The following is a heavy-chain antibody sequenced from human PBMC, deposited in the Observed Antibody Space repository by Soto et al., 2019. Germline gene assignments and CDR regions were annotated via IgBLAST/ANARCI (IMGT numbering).Heavy chain of an antibody. CDR1: GYTFTGYY. J-gene: IGHJ4*02. CDR2: INPNSGGT. Sequence: GAAVKCSFKDSGYTFTGYYMHWVRQAPGQGLEWIGWINPNSGGTNYAQKFQGRVTITADESTSTAYMELNILRAEDTAVYYFEQDPVGQLGPTGGDCYSFMVCYFEYWGQGALVTVSS. CDR3: EQDPVGQLGPTGGDCYSFMVCYFEY. D-gene: IGHD2-21*02. V-gene: IGHV1-2*02.